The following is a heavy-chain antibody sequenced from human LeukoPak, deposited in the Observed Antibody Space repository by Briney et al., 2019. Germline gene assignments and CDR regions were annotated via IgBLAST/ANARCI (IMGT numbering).Heavy chain of an antibody. Sequence: GGSLRLSSTASGLTFGDYAMSWVRQAPGKGLEWVSFIRSKAYGGTTEYAASVKGRFTISRDDSTSIAYLQMNSLKTEDTAVYYCTRYSGYWFDPWGQGTLVTVSS. CDR2: IRSKAYGGTT. V-gene: IGHV3-49*04. D-gene: IGHD5-12*01. CDR1: GLTFGDYA. CDR3: TRYSGYWFDP. J-gene: IGHJ5*02.